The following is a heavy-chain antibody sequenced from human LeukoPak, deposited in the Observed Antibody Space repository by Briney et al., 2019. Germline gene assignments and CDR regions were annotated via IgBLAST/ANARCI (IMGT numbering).Heavy chain of an antibody. D-gene: IGHD5-24*01. Sequence: SEKVSCRASGGTFSSYAISWVRQAPGQPLEWLGGIIPIFGKANYAQKFQAIVSITADESTSTAYMELSSLRSEDTAVYYCAREYLEMATIERDAFDIWGQGTMVTVSS. CDR3: AREYLEMATIERDAFDI. J-gene: IGHJ3*02. V-gene: IGHV1-69*13. CDR1: GGTFSSYA. CDR2: IIPIFGKA.